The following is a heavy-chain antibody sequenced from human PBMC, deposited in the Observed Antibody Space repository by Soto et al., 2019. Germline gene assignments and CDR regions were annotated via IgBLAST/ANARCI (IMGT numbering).Heavy chain of an antibody. Sequence: SETLSLTCTVSGGSISSYYWSWIRQPPGKGLEWIGYIYYSGSTNYNPSLKSRVTISVDTSKNQFSLKLSSVTAADTAVYYCAIRGIDWSFDYWGQGTLVTVSS. CDR1: GGSISSYY. J-gene: IGHJ4*02. D-gene: IGHD3-9*01. CDR3: AIRGIDWSFDY. CDR2: IYYSGST. V-gene: IGHV4-59*01.